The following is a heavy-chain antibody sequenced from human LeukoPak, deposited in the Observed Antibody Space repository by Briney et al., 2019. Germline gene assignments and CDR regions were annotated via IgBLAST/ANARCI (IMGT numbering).Heavy chain of an antibody. CDR2: INPNSGGT. J-gene: IGHJ3*01. CDR1: AYTFTGYY. CDR3: ARDRAGYCSSRSCSQGGFDF. Sequence: GASVKVSCKASAYTFTGYYMHWVRQAPGQGLEWMGWINPNSGGTNYAQKFQGRVTMTRDTSISTAHMELSRLRSDDTAVYYCARDRAGYCSSRSCSQGGFDFWGQGTMVTVSS. V-gene: IGHV1-2*02. D-gene: IGHD2-2*01.